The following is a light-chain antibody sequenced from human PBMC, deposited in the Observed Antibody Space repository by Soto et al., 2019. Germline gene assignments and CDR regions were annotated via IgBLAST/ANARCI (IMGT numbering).Light chain of an antibody. V-gene: IGKV1-39*01. J-gene: IGKJ4*01. CDR2: AAS. Sequence: DIQMTQSPSSLSASVGDRVTITCRASQSITTYLNWYQQKPGTAPKLLIYAASSLESGVTSQFSGSGSGTYFTLTISSLQPEDFAAYFCEQNYGTPPLTFGGGTKVEIK. CDR3: EQNYGTPPLT. CDR1: QSITTY.